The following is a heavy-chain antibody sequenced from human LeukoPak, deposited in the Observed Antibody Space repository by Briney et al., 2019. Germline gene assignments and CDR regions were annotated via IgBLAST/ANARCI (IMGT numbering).Heavy chain of an antibody. CDR2: INTDGTVT. D-gene: IGHD6-19*01. V-gene: IGHV3-74*01. Sequence: PGGSLRLSCAASGYTFRKCWTLWVRQAPGKGLESVSRINTDGTVTTYADSVKGRFTVSRDNADNTMFLQMNSVRDEDTAVYYCATKQWLAPPPDSWGQGTPVTVSS. CDR3: ATKQWLAPPPDS. CDR1: GYTFRKCW. J-gene: IGHJ4*02.